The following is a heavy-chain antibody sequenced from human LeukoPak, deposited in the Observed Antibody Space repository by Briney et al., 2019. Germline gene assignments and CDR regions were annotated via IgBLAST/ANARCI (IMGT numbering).Heavy chain of an antibody. J-gene: IGHJ4*02. CDR2: LSWDSGYI. D-gene: IGHD3-22*01. CDR3: ARESDYYDSSGIDY. V-gene: IGHV3-9*01. Sequence: GGSLRLSCAASGFTFYDYVMQCVRPGPGKGLVWGSGLSWDSGYIGYADSVKGRFTISRDNAKNSLYLQMNSLRAEDTAVYYCARESDYYDSSGIDYWGQGTLVTVSS. CDR1: GFTFYDYV.